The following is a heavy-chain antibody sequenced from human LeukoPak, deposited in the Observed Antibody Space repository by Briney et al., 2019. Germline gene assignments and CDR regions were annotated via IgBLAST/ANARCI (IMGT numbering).Heavy chain of an antibody. Sequence: GGSLRLSCAASGFTFSNYGMMWVRQAPGKGLEWVSGINVINYGAYYADSVRGRFTISRDNSKNTLYLQMNSLRVEDTAIYYCAKEAPARELEYWGQGTLVTVSS. CDR3: AKEAPARELEY. CDR2: INVINYGA. J-gene: IGHJ4*02. D-gene: IGHD1-1*01. V-gene: IGHV3-23*01. CDR1: GFTFSNYG.